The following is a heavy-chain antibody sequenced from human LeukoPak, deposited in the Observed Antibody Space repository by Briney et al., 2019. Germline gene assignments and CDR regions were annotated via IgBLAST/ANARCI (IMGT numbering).Heavy chain of an antibody. Sequence: GGSLRLSCAASGFSFSSYAMSWVRQAPGKGLEWVSGISSSGGRTYYADSVKGRFTISRDNSKNTLYLQMNSLRAEDTAVYYCAKDTRSSWPYYFDYWGQGTLVTVSS. J-gene: IGHJ4*02. V-gene: IGHV3-23*01. CDR2: ISSSGGRT. D-gene: IGHD6-13*01. CDR3: AKDTRSSWPYYFDY. CDR1: GFSFSSYA.